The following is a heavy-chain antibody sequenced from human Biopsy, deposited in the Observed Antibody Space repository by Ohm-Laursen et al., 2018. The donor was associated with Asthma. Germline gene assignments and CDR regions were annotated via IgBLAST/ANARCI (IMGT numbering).Heavy chain of an antibody. Sequence: SDTLSLTCRMYGLSSSGYYWTWIRQPPGKGLEWIGESDHRGNTNINPTLKSRATISKDKSANEFSLKMRPVTAADTAIYYCARGPEWSGLDIWGQGTTVTVSS. CDR3: ARGPEWSGLDI. V-gene: IGHV4-34*04. CDR2: SDHRGNT. D-gene: IGHD3-3*01. J-gene: IGHJ6*02. CDR1: GLSSSGYY.